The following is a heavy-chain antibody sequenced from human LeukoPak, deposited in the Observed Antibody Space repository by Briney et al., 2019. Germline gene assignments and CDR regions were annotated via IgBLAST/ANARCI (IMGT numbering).Heavy chain of an antibody. CDR2: ISGSGGST. CDR3: AKDQGGSGWQTNWFDP. CDR1: GFTFSSYA. D-gene: IGHD6-19*01. V-gene: IGHV3-23*01. Sequence: GGSLRLSCAASGFTFSSYAMSWVRQAPGKGLEWVSAISGSGGSTYYTDSVKGRFTISRDNSKNTLYLQMNSLRAEDTAVYYCAKDQGGSGWQTNWFDPWGQGTLVTVSS. J-gene: IGHJ5*02.